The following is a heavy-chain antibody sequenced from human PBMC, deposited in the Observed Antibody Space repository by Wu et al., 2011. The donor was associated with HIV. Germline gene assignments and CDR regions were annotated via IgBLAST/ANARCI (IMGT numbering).Heavy chain of an antibody. V-gene: IGHV1-2*02. Sequence: QVQLVQSETEMKKPESSVRVSCQVSADTFSSYTVNWVRQAPGQGPEWMAWINPKNDDTTYAQKFQGRVALTWDTSISTVYMELSGLTSDDTAVYYCAGRGRSLIDNWGQGTLVTVSS. CDR1: ADTFSSYT. J-gene: IGHJ4*02. D-gene: IGHD3-10*01. CDR2: INPKNDDT. CDR3: AGRGRSLIDN.